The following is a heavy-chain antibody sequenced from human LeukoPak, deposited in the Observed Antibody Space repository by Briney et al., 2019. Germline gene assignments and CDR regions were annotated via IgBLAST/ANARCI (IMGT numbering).Heavy chain of an antibody. J-gene: IGHJ3*02. CDR3: ARDLAAIAARRGRAFDI. CDR2: INPNSGGT. CDR1: GYTFTGYY. V-gene: IGHV1-2*02. Sequence: GASVKVSCKASGYTFTGYYMHWVRQAPGQGLECIGWINPNSGGTNYAQKFQGRVTMTRDTSISTAYMELSRLRSDDTAVYYCARDLAAIAARRGRAFDIWGQGTMVTVSS. D-gene: IGHD6-6*01.